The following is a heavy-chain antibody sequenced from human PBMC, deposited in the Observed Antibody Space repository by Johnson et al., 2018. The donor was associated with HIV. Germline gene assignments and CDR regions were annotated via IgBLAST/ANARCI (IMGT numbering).Heavy chain of an antibody. CDR2: IYSGGETT. V-gene: IGHV3-15*01. Sequence: VQLVESGGGLVQPGGSLRLSCAVSGFTVSSNYITWVRQAPGKGLEWISVIYSGGETTDYAAPVKGRFTISRDDSKNTLYLQMNSLTTEDTAVYYCTTAIVIDAFDIWGQGTMVTVSS. D-gene: IGHD3-16*02. CDR3: TTAIVIDAFDI. J-gene: IGHJ3*02. CDR1: GFTVSSNY.